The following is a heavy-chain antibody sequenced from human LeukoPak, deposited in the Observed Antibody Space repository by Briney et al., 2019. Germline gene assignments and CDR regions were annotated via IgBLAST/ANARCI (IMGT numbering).Heavy chain of an antibody. CDR2: ISSSGSTI. CDR3: ARAPMRYCSGTSCLEDYYYYYMDV. CDR1: GFTFSDYY. Sequence: GGSLRHSCAASGFTFSDYYMSWIRQAPGKGLEWVSYISSSGSTIYYADSVKGRFTISRDNAKNSLYLQMNSLRAEDTAVYYCARAPMRYCSGTSCLEDYYYYYMDVWGKGTTVTVSS. D-gene: IGHD2-2*01. V-gene: IGHV3-11*04. J-gene: IGHJ6*03.